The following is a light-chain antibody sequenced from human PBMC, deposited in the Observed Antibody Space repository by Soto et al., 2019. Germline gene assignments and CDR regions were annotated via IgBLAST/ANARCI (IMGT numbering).Light chain of an antibody. CDR3: QQYNDWPPLYT. V-gene: IGKV3-15*01. CDR2: GAS. Sequence: EIVMTQSPATLSVSPGERATLSCRASQSVSSNLAWYQQKLGQAPRLLIYGASTRATGIPARFSGSGSGTEFTLTISSLQPKDFAVYYCQQYNDWPPLYTFGQGTQLEIK. CDR1: QSVSSN. J-gene: IGKJ2*01.